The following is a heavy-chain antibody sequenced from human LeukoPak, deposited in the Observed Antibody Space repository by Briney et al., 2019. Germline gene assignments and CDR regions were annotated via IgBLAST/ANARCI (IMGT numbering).Heavy chain of an antibody. CDR1: GGSISSYY. V-gene: IGHV4-4*07. Sequence: SETLSLTCTVSGGSISSYYWSWIRQPAGKGLEWIGRIYTSGSTNYNPSLKSRVTMSVDTSKNQFSLKLSSVTAADTAVYYCARASGVRGVTNLYYYYYMDVWGKGTTVTISS. D-gene: IGHD3-10*01. J-gene: IGHJ6*03. CDR3: ARASGVRGVTNLYYYYYMDV. CDR2: IYTSGST.